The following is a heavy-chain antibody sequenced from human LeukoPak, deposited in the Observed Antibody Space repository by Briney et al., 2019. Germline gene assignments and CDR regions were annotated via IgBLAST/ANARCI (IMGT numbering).Heavy chain of an antibody. D-gene: IGHD3-22*01. V-gene: IGHV1-69*01. Sequence: SVKVSCKASGGTFSSYAISWVRQAPGQGLEWMGGIIPIFGTADYAQKFQGRVTITADESTSTAYMELSSLRSEDTAVYYCARAAHYYDSSGYPYYFDYWGQGTLVTVSS. CDR1: GGTFSSYA. J-gene: IGHJ4*02. CDR3: ARAAHYYDSSGYPYYFDY. CDR2: IIPIFGTA.